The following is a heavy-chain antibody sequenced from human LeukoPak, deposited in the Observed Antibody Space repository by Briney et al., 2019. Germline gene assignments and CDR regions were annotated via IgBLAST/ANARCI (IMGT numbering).Heavy chain of an antibody. J-gene: IGHJ2*01. CDR2: IKEVGSAQ. CDR1: GFTFNGYW. V-gene: IGHV3-7*01. Sequence: GGSLRLSCAASGFTFNGYWMSWVRQAPGKGLEWVANIKEVGSAQYYVGSVKGRFTISRDNAKNSLNLQMNSLRAEDTAVYYCARDLNYDFWSGYPGWYFDLWGRGTLVTVSS. D-gene: IGHD3-3*01. CDR3: ARDLNYDFWSGYPGWYFDL.